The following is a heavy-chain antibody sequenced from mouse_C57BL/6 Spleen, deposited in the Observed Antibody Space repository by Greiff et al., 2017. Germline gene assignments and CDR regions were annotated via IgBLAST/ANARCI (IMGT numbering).Heavy chain of an antibody. J-gene: IGHJ2*01. D-gene: IGHD3-2*02. V-gene: IGHV1-55*01. CDR1: GYTFTSYW. Sequence: QVQLKQPGAELVKPGASVKMSCKASGYTFTSYWITWVKQRPGPGLEWIGDIYPGSGSTNYNEKFKSKATLTVDTSSSTAYMQLSSLTSEDSAVYYCAREDSSGLYYFDYWGQGTTLTVSS. CDR3: AREDSSGLYYFDY. CDR2: IYPGSGST.